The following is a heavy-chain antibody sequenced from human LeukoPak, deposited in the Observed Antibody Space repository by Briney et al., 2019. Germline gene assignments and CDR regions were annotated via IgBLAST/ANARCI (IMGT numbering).Heavy chain of an antibody. CDR1: GFTFSNYA. CDR2: ISGSGT. J-gene: IGHJ4*02. D-gene: IGHD4-17*01. Sequence: LPGGSLRLSCAASGFTFSNYAMSWVRQAPGKGLEWVSSISGSGTYYADSAKGRFTISRDNSKNTLSLQMNSLRAEDTALYYCAKDSSVPYGITDWGQGTLVTVSS. CDR3: AKDSSVPYGITD. V-gene: IGHV3-23*01.